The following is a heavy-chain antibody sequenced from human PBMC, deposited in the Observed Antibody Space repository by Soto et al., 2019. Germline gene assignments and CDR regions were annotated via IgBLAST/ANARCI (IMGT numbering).Heavy chain of an antibody. D-gene: IGHD6-13*01. CDR3: AKDLGIAAQVDY. J-gene: IGHJ4*02. CDR1: GFTFSSYG. V-gene: IGHV3-30*18. CDR2: ISYDGSNK. Sequence: GGSLRLSCAASGFTFSSYGMHWVRQAPGKGLEWVAVISYDGSNKYYADSVKGRFTISRDNSKNTLYLQMNSLRAEDTAVYYCAKDLGIAAQVDYWGQGTLVTVSS.